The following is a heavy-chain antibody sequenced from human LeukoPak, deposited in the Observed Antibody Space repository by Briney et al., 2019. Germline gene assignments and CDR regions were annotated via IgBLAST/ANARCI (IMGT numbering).Heavy chain of an antibody. CDR2: ISSSSSTI. CDR1: GFTFSRHS. V-gene: IGHV3-48*04. CDR3: AELGITMIGGV. D-gene: IGHD3-10*02. J-gene: IGHJ6*04. Sequence: GGSLRLSCSASGFTFSRHSMNWVRQAPGKGLEWVSYISSSSSTIYYADSVKGRLTISRDNAKNSLYLQMNSLRAEDTAVYYCAELGITMIGGVWGKGTTVTISS.